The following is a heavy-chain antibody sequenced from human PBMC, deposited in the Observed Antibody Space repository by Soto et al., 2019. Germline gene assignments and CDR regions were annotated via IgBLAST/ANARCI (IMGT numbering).Heavy chain of an antibody. D-gene: IGHD3-10*01. CDR3: ARNMDYYYGPGSGNGHGF. V-gene: IGHV1-2*02. CDR1: GYTFTAYY. J-gene: IGHJ6*02. CDR2: ITPKFGDT. Sequence: QVQLVQSGAEVKEPGDSVRVSCEASGYTFTAYYIHWVRQAPGQELEWMGWITPKFGDTTYAQDFQGRVSMTRDMSISTVYMEVSRLTSDDTAIYYCARNMDYYYGPGSGNGHGFWGQGTTVTVFS.